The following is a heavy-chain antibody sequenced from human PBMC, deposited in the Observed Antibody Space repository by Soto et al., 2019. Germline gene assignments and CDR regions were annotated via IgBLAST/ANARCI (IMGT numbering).Heavy chain of an antibody. D-gene: IGHD3-10*01. V-gene: IGHV3-11*01. Sequence: PEGTLRRSRVVSALPPCHYSNRWNRHAPGKGLELLAFIVSRGRTLSYAVCGRGRFTIPRDNGEKSVYLQMDSLRADDTAVYYCARQAVRNYIDSWGQG. J-gene: IGHJ4*02. CDR2: IVSRGRTL. CDR3: ARQAVRNYIDS. CDR1: ALPPCHYS.